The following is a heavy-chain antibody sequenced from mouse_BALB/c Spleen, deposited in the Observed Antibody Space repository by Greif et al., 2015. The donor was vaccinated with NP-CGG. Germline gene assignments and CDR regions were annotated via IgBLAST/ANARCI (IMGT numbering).Heavy chain of an antibody. Sequence: EVKLMESGGGLVKPGGSLKLSCAASGFTFSSYAMSWVRQTPEKRLEWVATISSGGSYTYYPDSVKGRFTTSRDNAKNPLYLQMSSLRSEDTAMYYCARHVLDGSSRYWYFDVWGAGTTVTVSS. CDR1: GFTFSSYA. CDR3: ARHVLDGSSRYWYFDV. CDR2: ISSGGSYT. D-gene: IGHD1-1*01. V-gene: IGHV5-9-3*01. J-gene: IGHJ1*01.